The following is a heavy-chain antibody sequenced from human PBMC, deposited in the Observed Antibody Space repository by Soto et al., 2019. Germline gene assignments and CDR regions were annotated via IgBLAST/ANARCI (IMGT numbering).Heavy chain of an antibody. Sequence: SVGHGGRCIMQQKGKGLEWIGYIYYSGSTNYNPSLKSRVTISVDTSKNQFSLKLSSVTAADTAVYYCARGVVVVAATKDYYYYYMDVWGKGTTVTVSS. V-gene: IGHV4-61*08. D-gene: IGHD2-15*01. CDR1: SVGHG. CDR3: ARGVVVVAATKDYYYYYMDV. J-gene: IGHJ6*03. CDR2: IYYSGST.